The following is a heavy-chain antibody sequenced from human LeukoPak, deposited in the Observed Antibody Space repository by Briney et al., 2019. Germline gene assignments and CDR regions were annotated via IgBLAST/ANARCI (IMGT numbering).Heavy chain of an antibody. V-gene: IGHV3-43*01. CDR2: ISWDGGST. D-gene: IGHD2-2*01. Sequence: GGSLRLSCAASGFTFDDYTMHWVRQAPGKGLEWVSLISWDGGSTYYANSVKGRFTISRDNSKNSLYLQMNSLRTEDTALYYCAKDSCSSTSRSLDYWGQGTLVTVSS. CDR1: GFTFDDYT. J-gene: IGHJ4*02. CDR3: AKDSCSSTSRSLDY.